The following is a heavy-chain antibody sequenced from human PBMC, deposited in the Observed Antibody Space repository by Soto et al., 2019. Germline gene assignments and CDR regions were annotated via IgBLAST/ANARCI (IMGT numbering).Heavy chain of an antibody. D-gene: IGHD3-3*01. CDR1: GFTFSSYW. CDR2: INRSTSTK. CDR3: ARLFWSGSNAVDH. Sequence: PGGSLRLSCTASGFTFSSYWMSWVRQAPGKGLEWVSYINRSTSTKYYADSVKGRFTISRDNAKNSLYLQMNSLRAEDKAVYFCARLFWSGSNAVDHWGQGTLVTVSS. J-gene: IGHJ4*02. V-gene: IGHV3-48*01.